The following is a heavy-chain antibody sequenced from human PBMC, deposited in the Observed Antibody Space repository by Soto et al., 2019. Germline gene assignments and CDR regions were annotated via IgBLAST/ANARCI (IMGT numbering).Heavy chain of an antibody. CDR3: ASGGDFWSGYEGPHGMDV. Sequence: GASVKVSCKASGYTFTSYYMHWVRQAPGQGLEWMGIINPSGGSTSYAQKFQGRVTMTRDTSTSTVYMELSSLRSEDTAVYYCASGGDFWSGYEGPHGMDVWGQGTTVTVSS. V-gene: IGHV1-46*01. D-gene: IGHD3-3*01. J-gene: IGHJ6*02. CDR2: INPSGGST. CDR1: GYTFTSYY.